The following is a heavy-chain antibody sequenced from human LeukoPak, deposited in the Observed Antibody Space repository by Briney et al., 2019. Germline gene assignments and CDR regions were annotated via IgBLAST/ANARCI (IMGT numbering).Heavy chain of an antibody. J-gene: IGHJ3*02. CDR2: IYYSGST. V-gene: IGHV4-59*01. Sequence: SETLSLTCTVSGGSISSYYWSWIRQPPGKGLEWIGYIYYSGSTNYNPSLKSRVTISVDTSKNQFSLKLSSVTAADTAVYYCARDGTGTTGDAFDIWGQGTMVTVSS. CDR3: ARDGTGTTGDAFDI. D-gene: IGHD1-1*01. CDR1: GGSISSYY.